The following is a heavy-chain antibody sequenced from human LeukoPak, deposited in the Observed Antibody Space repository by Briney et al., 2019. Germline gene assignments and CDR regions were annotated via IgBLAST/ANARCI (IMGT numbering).Heavy chain of an antibody. CDR1: GFTYSTFA. Sequence: GGSLRLSCGASGFTYSTFAMIWVRQAPGKGLEWVSTISGSGGSTYYADSVKGRLTISRDNSKNTLYLQMNSLRAEDTPVYFCAKEFVTDITGYYAVFAFDIWGQGTMVTVSS. J-gene: IGHJ3*02. D-gene: IGHD3-22*01. V-gene: IGHV3-23*01. CDR2: ISGSGGST. CDR3: AKEFVTDITGYYAVFAFDI.